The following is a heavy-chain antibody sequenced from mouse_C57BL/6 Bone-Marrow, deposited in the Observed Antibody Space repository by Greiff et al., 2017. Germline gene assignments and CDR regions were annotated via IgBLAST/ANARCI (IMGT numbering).Heavy chain of an antibody. CDR1: GYTFTSYW. D-gene: IGHD4-1*01. CDR3: ARRLGQGY. V-gene: IGHV1-59*01. J-gene: IGHJ2*01. Sequence: QVQLQQPGAELVRPGTSVKLSCKASGYTFTSYWMHWVKQRPGQGLEWIGVIDPSDIYTNYNQKFKGKATLTVDTSSSTAYMQLSSLTSEDSAVYYCARRLGQGYWGQGTTLTVSS. CDR2: IDPSDIYT.